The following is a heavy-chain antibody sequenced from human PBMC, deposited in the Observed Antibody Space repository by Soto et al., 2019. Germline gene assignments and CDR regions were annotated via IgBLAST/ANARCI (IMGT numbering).Heavy chain of an antibody. J-gene: IGHJ5*02. D-gene: IGHD1-26*01. CDR2: ISFDGSSQ. Sequence: PWGALRLSCAASGFSFSSYGMHWVRQAQGKGLEWVAVISFDGSSQYYGDSVKGRFTISRDNSNNTLYLQMTSLRAEDTAVYYCARDRGLGKVGPTGFNWFDPWGQGVLVTVSS. V-gene: IGHV3-30*03. CDR3: ARDRGLGKVGPTGFNWFDP. CDR1: GFSFSSYG.